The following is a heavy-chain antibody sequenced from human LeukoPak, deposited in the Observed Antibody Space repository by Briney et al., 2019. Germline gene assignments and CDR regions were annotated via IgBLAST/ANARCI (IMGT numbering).Heavy chain of an antibody. D-gene: IGHD6-13*01. V-gene: IGHV3-11*01. Sequence: GGSLRLSCAASGFTFSDYYMSWIRQAPGKGLEWVSYISSSGSTIYYADSVKGRFTISRDNAKNSLYLQMNSLRAEDTAVYYCAKDTRASSSRVSFDYWGQGTLVTVSS. J-gene: IGHJ4*02. CDR2: ISSSGSTI. CDR3: AKDTRASSSRVSFDY. CDR1: GFTFSDYY.